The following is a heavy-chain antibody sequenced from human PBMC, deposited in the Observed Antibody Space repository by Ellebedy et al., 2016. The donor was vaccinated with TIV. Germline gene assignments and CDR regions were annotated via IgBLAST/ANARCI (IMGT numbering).Heavy chain of an antibody. CDR3: ARGKSGTYIHHAFDY. Sequence: PGGSLRLSCAASGFTFSSYGMHWVRQAPGKGLEWVAVIWYDGSNKYYADSVKGRFTISRDNSKNTLFLQMNSLRAEDTAIYYCARGKSGTYIHHAFDYWGQGTLVTVSS. CDR2: IWYDGSNK. V-gene: IGHV3-33*08. D-gene: IGHD1-14*01. J-gene: IGHJ4*02. CDR1: GFTFSSYG.